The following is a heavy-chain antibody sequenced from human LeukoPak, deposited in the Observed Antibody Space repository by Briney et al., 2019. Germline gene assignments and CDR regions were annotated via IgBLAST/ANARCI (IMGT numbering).Heavy chain of an antibody. V-gene: IGHV3-23*01. CDR1: GFNFRDYA. CDR3: AVDAFDI. J-gene: IGHJ3*02. CDR2: ITSDGAGT. Sequence: PGGSLRLSCAASGFNFRDYAMSWVRQAPGKGLEWVSAITSDGAGTFHADSVKGRFTMSRDNSKNTLYLQMNSLRAEDTAVYYCAVDAFDIWGQGTMVTVSS.